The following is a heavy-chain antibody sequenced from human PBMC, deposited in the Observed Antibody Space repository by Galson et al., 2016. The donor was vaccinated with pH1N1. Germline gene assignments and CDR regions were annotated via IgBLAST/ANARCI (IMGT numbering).Heavy chain of an antibody. V-gene: IGHV3-11*01. CDR3: ARDHFGWAFDV. D-gene: IGHD3-10*01. Sequence: SLRLSCAASGFPFSHYYMGWIRQAPGKGLEWISYISGSDTTIYYADSVRGGFTISRDNAQNSLYLHMNSLRAEDTAVYYCARDHFGWAFDVWGQGTMVTVSP. CDR1: GFPFSHYY. J-gene: IGHJ3*01. CDR2: ISGSDTTI.